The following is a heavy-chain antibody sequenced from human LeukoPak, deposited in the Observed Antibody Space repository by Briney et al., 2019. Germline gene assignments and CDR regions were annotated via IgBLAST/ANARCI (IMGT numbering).Heavy chain of an antibody. D-gene: IGHD3-22*01. V-gene: IGHV4-34*01. CDR2: INHSGST. Sequence: PSETLSLTCAVYGGSFSGYYWSWIRQPPGKGLEWIGEINHSGSTNYNPSLKSRVTISVDTSKNQFSLKLSSVTAADTAVYYFWRRPRMIGVARSGGFDYWGQGTLVTVSS. CDR1: GGSFSGYY. J-gene: IGHJ4*02. CDR3: WRRPRMIGVARSGGFDY.